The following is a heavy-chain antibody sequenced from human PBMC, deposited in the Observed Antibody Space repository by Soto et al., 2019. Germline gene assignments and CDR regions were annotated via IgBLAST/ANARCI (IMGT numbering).Heavy chain of an antibody. Sequence: QLQLQESGPGLVKPSETLSLTCTVSGGSFSSSSYYWGWIRQPPGKGLEWIGSIYYSGSTYYNPSLKSRVPMSVDPSKNQFYLKLISVTAADTAVYYCARHWITMVRGVCHFDYWGQGTLVTVSS. V-gene: IGHV4-39*01. CDR3: ARHWITMVRGVCHFDY. CDR1: GGSFSSSSYY. J-gene: IGHJ4*02. D-gene: IGHD3-10*01. CDR2: IYYSGST.